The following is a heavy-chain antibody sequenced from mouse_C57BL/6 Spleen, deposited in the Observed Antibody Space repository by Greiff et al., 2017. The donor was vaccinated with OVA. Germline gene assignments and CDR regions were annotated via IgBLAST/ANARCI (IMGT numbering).Heavy chain of an antibody. CDR3: ARDEGYYYGSTPHWYFDV. J-gene: IGHJ1*03. Sequence: VQLQQSGPELVKPGASVKISCKASGYSFTGYFMNWVKQSHGKSLEWIGRINPYNGDTFYNQKFKGKATLTVDKSSSTAHMELLSLTSEDFAVYYCARDEGYYYGSTPHWYFDVWGTGTTVTVSS. D-gene: IGHD1-1*01. V-gene: IGHV1-37*01. CDR2: INPYNGDT. CDR1: GYSFTGYF.